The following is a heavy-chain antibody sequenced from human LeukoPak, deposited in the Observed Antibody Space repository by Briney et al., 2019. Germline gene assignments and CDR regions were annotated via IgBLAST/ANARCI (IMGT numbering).Heavy chain of an antibody. J-gene: IGHJ5*02. CDR1: GGSINSGSYY. Sequence: PSEAVSLTCTVSGGSINSGSYYWNWIRQSAGKGLEWIGHIYTTGTTNCNPSLKSRVTISLDTSKNQFSLNLNSVTAADTAVYYCAKIKWELGYGWFDPWGQGTLVTVSS. CDR3: AKIKWELGYGWFDP. D-gene: IGHD1-26*01. CDR2: IYTTGTT. V-gene: IGHV4-61*09.